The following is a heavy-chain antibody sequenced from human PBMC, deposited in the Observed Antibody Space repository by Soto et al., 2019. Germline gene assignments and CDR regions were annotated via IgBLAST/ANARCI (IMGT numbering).Heavy chain of an antibody. CDR3: ARDRYGENYYYYYGMDV. V-gene: IGHV4-30-4*01. CDR2: IYYSGST. D-gene: IGHD3-16*02. Sequence: SETLSLTCTVSGGSISSGDYYWSWIGQPPGKGLEWIGYIYYSGSTYYNPSPKSRVTISVDTSKNQFSLKLSSVTAADTAVYYCARDRYGENYYYYYGMDVWGQGTTVTVSS. J-gene: IGHJ6*02. CDR1: GGSISSGDYY.